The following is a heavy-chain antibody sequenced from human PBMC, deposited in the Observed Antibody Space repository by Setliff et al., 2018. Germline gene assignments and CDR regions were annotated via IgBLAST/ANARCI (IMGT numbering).Heavy chain of an antibody. CDR2: INAGNGNT. CDR3: ARGGIAVAGTPD. J-gene: IGHJ4*02. V-gene: IGHV1-3*01. D-gene: IGHD6-19*01. CDR1: GYTFTSYA. Sequence: KVSCKASGYTFTSYAMHWVRQAPGQRLEWMGWINAGNGNTKYSQKFQGRVTITRDTSASTAYMELSSLRSEDTAVYYCARGGIAVAGTPDWGQGTLVTVSS.